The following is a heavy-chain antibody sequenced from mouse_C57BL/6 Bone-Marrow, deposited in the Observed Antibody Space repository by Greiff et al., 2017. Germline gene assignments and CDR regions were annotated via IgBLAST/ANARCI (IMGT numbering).Heavy chain of an antibody. J-gene: IGHJ1*03. D-gene: IGHD1-1*01. CDR3: ARGLRRVDGGYFDV. CDR1: GFTFSSYA. V-gene: IGHV5-4*01. CDR2: ISDGGSYT. Sequence: EVQRVESGGGLVKPGGSLKLSCAASGFTFSSYAMSWVRQTPEKRLEWVATISDGGSYTYYPDNVKGRFTISRDNAKNNLYLQMSHLKSEDTAMYYCARGLRRVDGGYFDVWGTGTTVTVSS.